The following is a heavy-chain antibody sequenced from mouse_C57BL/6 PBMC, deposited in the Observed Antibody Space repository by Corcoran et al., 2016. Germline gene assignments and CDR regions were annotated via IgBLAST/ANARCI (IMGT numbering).Heavy chain of an antibody. Sequence: EVQLQQSGAELVKPGASVKLSCTASGFNIKDYYMHWVKQRTEQGLEWIGRIDPEDGETKYAPKFQDKATITADTSSNTAYLQLSSLTSEDTAVYYCARNPIYYEYDVAYWGQGTLVTVSA. D-gene: IGHD2-4*01. CDR1: GFNIKDYY. CDR2: IDPEDGET. V-gene: IGHV14-2*01. J-gene: IGHJ3*01. CDR3: ARNPIYYEYDVAY.